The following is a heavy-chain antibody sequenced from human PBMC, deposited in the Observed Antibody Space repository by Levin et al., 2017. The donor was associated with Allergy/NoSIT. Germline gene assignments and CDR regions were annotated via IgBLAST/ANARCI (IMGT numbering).Heavy chain of an antibody. CDR1: GFTFSSYA. CDR3: AKDLNRYCSGGSCYFGN. V-gene: IGHV3-23*01. CDR2: ISGSGGST. D-gene: IGHD2-15*01. Sequence: GGSLRLSCAASGFTFSSYAMSWVRQAPGKGLEWVSAISGSGGSTYYADSVKGRFTISRDNSKNTLYLQMNSLRAEDTAVYYCAKDLNRYCSGGSCYFGNWGQGTLVTVSS. J-gene: IGHJ4*02.